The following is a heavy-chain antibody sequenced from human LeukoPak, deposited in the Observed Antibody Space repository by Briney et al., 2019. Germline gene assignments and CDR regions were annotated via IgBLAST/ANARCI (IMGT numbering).Heavy chain of an antibody. D-gene: IGHD2-21*01. J-gene: IGHJ4*02. V-gene: IGHV1-3*01. CDR3: ARGIWSARTVDYYLDY. CDR1: GYTFSNYA. Sequence: GASVKVSCKASGYTFSNYAIHWVRQAPGQRFEWMGWINAGNGHTKYSQNFQGRVTITRDSSASTAYMELSSLTSEDTAVYYCARGIWSARTVDYYLDYWGQETLVTVSS. CDR2: INAGNGHT.